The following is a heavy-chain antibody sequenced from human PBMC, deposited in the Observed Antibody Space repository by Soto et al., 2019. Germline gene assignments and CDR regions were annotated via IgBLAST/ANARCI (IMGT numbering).Heavy chain of an antibody. D-gene: IGHD2-15*01. CDR2: IYYSGST. V-gene: IGHV4-59*01. Sequence: SETLSLTCTVSGGFISSYYWSWIRQPPGKGLEWIGYIYYSGSTNYNPSLKSRVTISVDTSKNQFSLKLSSVTAADTAVYYCAREVGYCSGGSCDYLDYWGQGTLVTVSP. CDR1: GGFISSYY. J-gene: IGHJ4*02. CDR3: AREVGYCSGGSCDYLDY.